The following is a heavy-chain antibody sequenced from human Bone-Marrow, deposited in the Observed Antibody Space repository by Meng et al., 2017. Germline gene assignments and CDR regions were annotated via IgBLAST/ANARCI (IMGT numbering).Heavy chain of an antibody. D-gene: IGHD6-13*01. CDR3: VRRAAGNFDY. J-gene: IGHJ4*02. CDR2: IGGGGGT. Sequence: GESLKISCAASGFTVSSNEMSWVRQAPGKGLEWVSAIGGGGGTDYADSVKGRFTISRDNSENTLFLQMNSLRPEDTAIYFCVRRAAGNFDYWGQGTLVTVSS. CDR1: GFTVSSNE. V-gene: IGHV3-23*01.